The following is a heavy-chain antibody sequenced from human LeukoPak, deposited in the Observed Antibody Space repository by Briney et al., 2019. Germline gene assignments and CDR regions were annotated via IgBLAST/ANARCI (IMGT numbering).Heavy chain of an antibody. CDR2: TSGSVGHT. V-gene: IGHV3-23*01. CDR1: GFTVNSYS. D-gene: IGHD2-21*02. J-gene: IGHJ4*02. Sequence: PGGSLRLSCAASGFTVNSYSMSWVRQAPGKGLEWVSLTSGSVGHTYYADSLKGRFTVARDDSKNTLYLEMNNLRAEDTAVFYCAREPPHCGGDCFSLLDNWGQGTLVIVSS. CDR3: AREPPHCGGDCFSLLDN.